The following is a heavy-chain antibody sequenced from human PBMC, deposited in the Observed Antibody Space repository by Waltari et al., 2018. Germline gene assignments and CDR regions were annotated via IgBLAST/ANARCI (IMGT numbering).Heavy chain of an antibody. CDR1: GGSISSSSYY. CDR2: SYYSVST. V-gene: IGHV4-39*07. Sequence: QLQLQESGPGLVKPSETLSLTCTVSGGSISSSSYYWGWIRQPPGKGLEWIGSSYYSVSTYYNPSLKSRVTISVDTSKNQFSLKLSSVTAADTAVYYCARQTALGWSFDIWGQGTMVTVSS. CDR3: ARQTALGWSFDI. D-gene: IGHD6-19*01. J-gene: IGHJ3*02.